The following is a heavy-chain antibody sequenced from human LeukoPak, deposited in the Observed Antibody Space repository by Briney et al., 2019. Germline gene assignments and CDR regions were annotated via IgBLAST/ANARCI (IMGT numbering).Heavy chain of an antibody. D-gene: IGHD6-19*01. Sequence: PSETLSLTCTVSGGSISSYYWSWIRQPPGKGLEWIGYIYYSGSTNYNPSLKSRVTISVDTSKNQFSLKLSSVTAADTAVYYCAIAVAGPNWFDPWGQGTLVTVSS. CDR3: AIAVAGPNWFDP. J-gene: IGHJ5*02. V-gene: IGHV4-59*12. CDR1: GGSISSYY. CDR2: IYYSGST.